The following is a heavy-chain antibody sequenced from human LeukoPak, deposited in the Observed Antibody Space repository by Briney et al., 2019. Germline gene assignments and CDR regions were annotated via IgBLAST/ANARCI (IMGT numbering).Heavy chain of an antibody. CDR1: GFTFSSYD. CDR3: ARLGPGMNFFYFDY. V-gene: IGHV3-21*01. Sequence: PGGALRLSCAASGFTFSSYDMTWVRQAPGRGLEWVSSIRPSGDNTYYGDSVKGRFTISRDNAKNSLYLHINSLRSEDTAVYYCARLGPGMNFFYFDYWGQGTLVTVSS. CDR2: IRPSGDNT. D-gene: IGHD3-10*01. J-gene: IGHJ4*02.